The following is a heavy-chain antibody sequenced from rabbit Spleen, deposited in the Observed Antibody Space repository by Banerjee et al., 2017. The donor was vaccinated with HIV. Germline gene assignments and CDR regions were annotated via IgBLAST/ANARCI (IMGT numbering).Heavy chain of an antibody. CDR2: IYTGNGKN. CDR1: GFSFSTNYD. V-gene: IGHV1S40*01. J-gene: IGHJ4*01. CDR3: ARDSDPGITSRIEFDV. Sequence: VESGGGLVKPGTSLTLICTASGFSFSTNYDMCWVRQAPGKGLEWIGCIYTGNGKNYYASWAKGRFTISKASSTTVTLQMTSLTAADTATYFCARDSDPGITSRIEFDVWGPGTLVTVS. D-gene: IGHD7-1*01.